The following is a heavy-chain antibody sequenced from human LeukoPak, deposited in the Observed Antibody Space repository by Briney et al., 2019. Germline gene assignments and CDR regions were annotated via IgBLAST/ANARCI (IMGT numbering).Heavy chain of an antibody. Sequence: PGGSLRLSCEATGFIFSSYAMHWVRQAPGKGLEWLTVISDDGSNTYYADSVKGRFTISRDNAKNSLYLQMSSLRAEDTALYYCAKDLYSYGFHYFDYWGQGTLVTVSS. CDR2: ISDDGSNT. J-gene: IGHJ4*02. V-gene: IGHV3-30-3*01. D-gene: IGHD5-18*01. CDR1: GFIFSSYA. CDR3: AKDLYSYGFHYFDY.